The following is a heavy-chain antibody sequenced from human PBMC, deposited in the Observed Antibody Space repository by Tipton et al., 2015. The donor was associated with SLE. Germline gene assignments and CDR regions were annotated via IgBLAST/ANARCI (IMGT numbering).Heavy chain of an antibody. V-gene: IGHV4-39*01. Sequence: TLSLTCTVSGGSISSYYWGWIRQPPGKGLEWIGSIYYSGSTYYNPSLKSRVTISVDTSKNQFSLKLSSVTAADTAVYYCARRPADSSFDYWGQGTLVTVSS. J-gene: IGHJ4*02. CDR1: GGSISSYY. CDR2: IYYSGST. CDR3: ARRPADSSFDY. D-gene: IGHD6-13*01.